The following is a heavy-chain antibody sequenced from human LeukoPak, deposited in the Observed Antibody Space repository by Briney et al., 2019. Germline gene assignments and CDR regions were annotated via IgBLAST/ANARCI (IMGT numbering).Heavy chain of an antibody. CDR3: ARVVLDSSGYRGVDV. J-gene: IGHJ6*04. CDR1: GYTFTGYY. V-gene: IGHV1-2*06. Sequence: APVKVSCKASGYTFTGYYMHWVRQAPGQGLEWMGRINPNSGGTNYAQKFQGRVTMTRDTSISTAYMELSRLRSDDTAVYYCARVVLDSSGYRGVDVWGKGTTVTASS. D-gene: IGHD3-22*01. CDR2: INPNSGGT.